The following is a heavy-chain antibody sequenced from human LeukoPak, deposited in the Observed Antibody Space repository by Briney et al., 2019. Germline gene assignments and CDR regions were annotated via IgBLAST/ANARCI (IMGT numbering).Heavy chain of an antibody. CDR2: ISYDGSNK. CDR1: GFTFSSYG. CDR3: AKDRAARYFDY. Sequence: PGGSLRLSCAASGFTFSSYGMHWVRQAPGKGLEWVAVISYDGSNKYYADSVKCRFTISRDNSKNTVYLQMNSLRAEDTAVYYCAKDRAARYFDYWGQGTLVTVSS. J-gene: IGHJ4*02. V-gene: IGHV3-30*18. D-gene: IGHD6-6*01.